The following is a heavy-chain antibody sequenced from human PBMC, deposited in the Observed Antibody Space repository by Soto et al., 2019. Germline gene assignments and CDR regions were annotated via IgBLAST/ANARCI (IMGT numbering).Heavy chain of an antibody. CDR1: GFTFSSYA. CDR2: ISGSGGST. V-gene: IGHV3-23*01. Sequence: GGSLRLSCAASGFTFSSYAMSWVRQAPGKGLEWVSAISGSGGSTYYADSVKGRFTISRDNSKNTLYLQMNSLRAEDTAVYYCAKSSDMYYYDSSGYFDPWGQGTLVTVSS. CDR3: AKSSDMYYYDSSGYFDP. D-gene: IGHD3-22*01. J-gene: IGHJ5*02.